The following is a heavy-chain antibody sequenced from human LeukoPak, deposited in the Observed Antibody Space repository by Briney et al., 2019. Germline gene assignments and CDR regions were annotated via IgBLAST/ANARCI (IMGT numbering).Heavy chain of an antibody. CDR3: AKATIATVVTPGRLDY. D-gene: IGHD4-23*01. V-gene: IGHV3-23*01. CDR2: ISGSGVHT. J-gene: IGHJ4*02. CDR1: GFIFNNYV. Sequence: GGSLRLSCAASGFIFNNYVMNWVRQAPGEGLEWVSSISGSGVHTYYADSVKGPFTISRDNSKNTLYLQMHTLIVEDTAVYYCAKATIATVVTPGRLDYWGQGTLVTVSS.